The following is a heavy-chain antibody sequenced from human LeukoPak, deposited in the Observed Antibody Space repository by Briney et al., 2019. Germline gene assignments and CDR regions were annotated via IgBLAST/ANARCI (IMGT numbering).Heavy chain of an antibody. J-gene: IGHJ4*02. D-gene: IGHD6-13*01. CDR1: GDSISSYF. Sequence: PSETLSLTCTVSGDSISSYFWSWIRQPAGKGLEWIGRIYISGSTNYIPSLKSRVTMSVDTSKNQFSLKLSSVTDADTAVYYCARENGITAAGSIDYWGQGTLVTVSS. V-gene: IGHV4-4*07. CDR3: ARENGITAAGSIDY. CDR2: IYISGST.